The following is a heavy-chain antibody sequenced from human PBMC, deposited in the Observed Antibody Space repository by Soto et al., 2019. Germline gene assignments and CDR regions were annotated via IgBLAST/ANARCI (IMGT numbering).Heavy chain of an antibody. J-gene: IGHJ6*03. CDR2: ISSSGGNT. D-gene: IGHD6-19*01. CDR3: AKKSSGDSSYYMEV. Sequence: GGSLRLSCAASGFTFSSYAMTWVRQAPGKGLEWVSAISSSGGNTYYADSVKGRLTISRDNSKNTLYLQMNSLRAEDTAVYYCAKKSSGDSSYYMEVWGKGTTVTVSS. V-gene: IGHV3-23*01. CDR1: GFTFSSYA.